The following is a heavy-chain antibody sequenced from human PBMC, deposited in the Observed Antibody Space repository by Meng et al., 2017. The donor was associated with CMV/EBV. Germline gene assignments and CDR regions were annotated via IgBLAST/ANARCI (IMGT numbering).Heavy chain of an antibody. D-gene: IGHD2/OR15-2a*01. V-gene: IGHV3-23*01. CDR2: ISGSGGSP. J-gene: IGHJ6*02. CDR1: GFTFNTYG. Sequence: GESLKISCAASGFTFNTYGMSWVRQAPGKGLQWVSAISGSGGSPHCTDSVKGRFTISRDNSKNTLYLQMNSLSGEDTAVYYCARLHPSNSRTCWARDYYSGMDVWGQGTTVTVSS. CDR3: ARLHPSNSRTCWARDYYSGMDV.